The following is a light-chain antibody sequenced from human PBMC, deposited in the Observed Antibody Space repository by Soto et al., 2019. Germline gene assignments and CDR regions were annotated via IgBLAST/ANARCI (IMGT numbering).Light chain of an antibody. CDR2: GAS. Sequence: EIVMTQSPATLSVSPGERATLSCRASQRVSSNLAWYQQKPGQAPRLLIYGASTRATGIPARFSGSGSGTEFTLTISSLQSVDFAAYYCQQYNNWPPDTFGQGTKLEIK. CDR3: QQYNNWPPDT. V-gene: IGKV3-15*01. J-gene: IGKJ2*01. CDR1: QRVSSN.